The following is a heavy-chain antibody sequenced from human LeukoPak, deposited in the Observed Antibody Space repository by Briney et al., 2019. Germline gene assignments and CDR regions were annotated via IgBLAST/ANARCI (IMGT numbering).Heavy chain of an antibody. CDR3: ATYLQRVCSGGVCTEY. Sequence: GGSLRFSCAASGFNFRNSFMKWVRQIPGKGLEWVSGISGSSGEIRYADSVRGRFTVSRDNAKNSLYLEMNSLSAEDTAVYYCATYLQRVCSGGVCTEYWGQGTMVTVS. CDR2: ISGSSGEI. V-gene: IGHV3-21*04. J-gene: IGHJ4*02. D-gene: IGHD2-8*02. CDR1: GFNFRNSF.